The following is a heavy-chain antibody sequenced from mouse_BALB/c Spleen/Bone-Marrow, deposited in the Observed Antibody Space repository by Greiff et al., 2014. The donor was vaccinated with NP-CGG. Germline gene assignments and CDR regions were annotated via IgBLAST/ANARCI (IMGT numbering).Heavy chain of an antibody. D-gene: IGHD1-1*01. Sequence: QVHVKQSGAELMKPGASVKISCKATGYTFSSYWIEWVEQRPGHGLEWIGEILPGSGSTNYNEKFKGKATFTADTSSNTAYMQLSSLTSEDSAVYYCAREDYYGSSYGDYWGQGTTLTVSS. J-gene: IGHJ2*01. CDR3: AREDYYGSSYGDY. CDR1: GYTFSSYW. V-gene: IGHV1-9*01. CDR2: ILPGSGST.